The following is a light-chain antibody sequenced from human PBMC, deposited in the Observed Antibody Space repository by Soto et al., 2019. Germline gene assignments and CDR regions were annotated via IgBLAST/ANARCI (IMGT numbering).Light chain of an antibody. V-gene: IGKV1-39*01. CDR2: AAS. CDR1: RSINIY. CDR3: QQSHSSPYT. Sequence: DIHMTQSPSSLSASVGDRVTITCRASRSINIYLNWYQQKPGKAPKLLIYAASNLQSGVPSRFSGDGVGTHFTLTISSLQPEDFATYHCQQSHSSPYTFGQGTRLEIK. J-gene: IGKJ5*01.